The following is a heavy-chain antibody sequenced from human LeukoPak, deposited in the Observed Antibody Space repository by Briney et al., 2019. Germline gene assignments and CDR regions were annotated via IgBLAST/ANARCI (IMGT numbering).Heavy chain of an antibody. V-gene: IGHV4-30-4*07. CDR3: ARIPSPGWFDP. CDR2: IYYSGST. CDR1: GGSISSGGYS. J-gene: IGHJ5*02. Sequence: SSETLSLTCAVSGGSISSGGYSWSWIRQPPGKGLEWIGYIYYSGSTYYNPSLMSRVTISINTSKNQFSLKVTSVTAADTAVYYCARIPSPGWFDPWGQGTLVTVSS.